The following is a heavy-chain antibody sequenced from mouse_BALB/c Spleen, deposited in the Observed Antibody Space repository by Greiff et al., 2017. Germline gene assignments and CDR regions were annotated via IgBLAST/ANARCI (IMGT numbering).Heavy chain of an antibody. CDR2: ISDGGSYT. CDR1: GFTFSDYY. D-gene: IGHD1-1*02. V-gene: IGHV5-4*02. J-gene: IGHJ2*01. CDR3: ARTYYGYFDY. Sequence: EVHLVESGGGLVKPGGSLKLSCAASGFTFSDYYMYWVRQTPEKRLEWVATISDGGSYTYYPDSVKGRFTISRDNAKNNLYLQMSSLKSEDTAMYYCARTYYGYFDYWGQGTTLTVSS.